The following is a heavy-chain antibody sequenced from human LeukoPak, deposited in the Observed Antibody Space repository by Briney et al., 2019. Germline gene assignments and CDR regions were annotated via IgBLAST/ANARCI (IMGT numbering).Heavy chain of an antibody. CDR3: AKLPTLGLLWFGELQYDY. V-gene: IGHV3-23*01. Sequence: RPGGSLRLSCAASGFTFSSYAMSWVRQAPGKGLEWVSAISGSGGSTYYADSVKGRFTISRDNSKNTLYLQMNSLRAEDTAVYYCAKLPTLGLLWFGELQYDYWGQGSLVIVSS. CDR1: GFTFSSYA. J-gene: IGHJ4*02. D-gene: IGHD3-10*01. CDR2: ISGSGGST.